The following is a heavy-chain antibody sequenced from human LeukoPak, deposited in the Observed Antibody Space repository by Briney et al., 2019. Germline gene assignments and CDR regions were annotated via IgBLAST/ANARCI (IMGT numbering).Heavy chain of an antibody. D-gene: IGHD6-19*01. V-gene: IGHV4-59*01. Sequence: SETLSLTCTVSGGSISSYYWSWIRQPPGKGLEWIGYIYYSGSTSYNPSLKSRVTISVDTSKNQFSLKLSSVTAADTAVYYCASTYSSGWYSGDYWGQGTLVTVSS. CDR1: GGSISSYY. J-gene: IGHJ4*02. CDR2: IYYSGST. CDR3: ASTYSSGWYSGDY.